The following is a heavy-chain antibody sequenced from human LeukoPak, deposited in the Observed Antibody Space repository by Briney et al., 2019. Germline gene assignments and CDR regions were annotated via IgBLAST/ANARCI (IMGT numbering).Heavy chain of an antibody. J-gene: IGHJ2*01. V-gene: IGHV3-9*01. CDR1: GFTFDGYA. Sequence: GGSLRLSCAASGFTFDGYAMHWVRQAPGKGLEWVSGISWNSGSIGYADSVKGRFTISRDNAKNSLYLQMNSLRAEDTALYYCAKDNRFGWYFDLWGRGTPVTVSS. D-gene: IGHD3-3*01. CDR3: AKDNRFGWYFDL. CDR2: ISWNSGSI.